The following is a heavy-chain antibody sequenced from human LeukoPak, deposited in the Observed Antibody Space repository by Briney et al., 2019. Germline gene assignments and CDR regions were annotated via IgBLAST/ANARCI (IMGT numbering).Heavy chain of an antibody. J-gene: IGHJ4*02. Sequence: GGSLRLSCSASGFTFSSYSMNWVRQAPGKGLEWVSSITSSSSYIFYADSVKGRFTISRDNAKNSLYLQMNSLRAEDTAVYYCARGPHVVAAAGAFDYWGQGTLVTVSS. D-gene: IGHD6-13*01. CDR3: ARGPHVVAAAGAFDY. CDR2: ITSSSSYI. V-gene: IGHV3-21*01. CDR1: GFTFSSYS.